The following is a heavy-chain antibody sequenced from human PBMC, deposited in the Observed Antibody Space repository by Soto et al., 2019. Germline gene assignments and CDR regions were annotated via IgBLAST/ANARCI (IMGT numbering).Heavy chain of an antibody. V-gene: IGHV5-51*01. CDR3: ARRRHASFGSDYYGMDV. CDR1: GYSFTSYW. D-gene: IGHD3-3*01. J-gene: IGHJ6*02. Sequence: PGESLKISCKGSGYSFTSYWLGWVRQMPGQGLEWMGIIYPGDSDTRYSPSFQGKVTISEEKYISTAYLQWRSLKASDTAMYYCARRRHASFGSDYYGMDVWGQGTTVTVSS. CDR2: IYPGDSDT.